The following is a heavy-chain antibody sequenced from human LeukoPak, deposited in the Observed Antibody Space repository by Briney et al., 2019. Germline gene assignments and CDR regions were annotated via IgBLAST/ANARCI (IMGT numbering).Heavy chain of an antibody. CDR2: IYYSGST. D-gene: IGHD6-19*01. V-gene: IGHV4-59*08. J-gene: IGHJ5*02. CDR1: GGSISSYY. CDR3: ARGLDGIAVAEVWFDP. Sequence: KPSETLSLTCTVSGGSISSYYWSWIRQPPGEGLEWIGYIYYSGSTNYNPSLKSRVTISVDTSKNQFSLKLSSVTAADTAVYYCARGLDGIAVAEVWFDPWGQGTLVTVSS.